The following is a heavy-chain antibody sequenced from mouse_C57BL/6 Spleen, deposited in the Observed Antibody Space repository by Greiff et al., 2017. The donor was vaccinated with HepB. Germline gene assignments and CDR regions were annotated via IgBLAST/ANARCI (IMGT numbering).Heavy chain of an antibody. Sequence: VQLQQSGAELVRPGASVELSCTASGFNIKDYYMHWVKQRPEQGLEWIGRIDPEDGDTEYAPKFQGKATMTADTSSNTAYLQLSSLTSEDTAVYYCTFYYYGSSYYFDYWGQGTTLTVSS. CDR1: GFNIKDYY. CDR2: IDPEDGDT. D-gene: IGHD1-1*01. J-gene: IGHJ2*01. CDR3: TFYYYGSSYYFDY. V-gene: IGHV14-1*01.